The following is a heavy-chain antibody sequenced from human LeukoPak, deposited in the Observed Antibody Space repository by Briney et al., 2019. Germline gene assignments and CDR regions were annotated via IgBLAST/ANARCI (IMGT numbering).Heavy chain of an antibody. J-gene: IGHJ4*02. CDR3: ARAGGPYGSGSYSFY. CDR1: GFTFSSYW. V-gene: IGHV3-7*01. D-gene: IGHD3-10*01. CDR2: IKKDGTEK. Sequence: GGSLRLSCAASGFTFSSYWMSWVRQAPGKGLEWVANIKKDGTEKYYVDSVKGRFTISRDNAKTSLYLQMNSLRAEDTAVYYCARAGGPYGSGSYSFYWGQGTLVTVSS.